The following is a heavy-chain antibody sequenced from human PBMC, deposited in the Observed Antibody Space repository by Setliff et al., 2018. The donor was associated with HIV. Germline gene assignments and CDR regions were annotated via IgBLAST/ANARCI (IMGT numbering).Heavy chain of an antibody. CDR1: GGSISSYY. V-gene: IGHV4-59*08. Sequence: SETLSLTCTVSGGSISSYYWSWIRQPPGKGLEWIGYIYYSGSTNYNPSLKSRVTISVDTSKNQFSLKLSSVTAADTAVYYCARHTGYYYDSSGLDYWGQGTLVTVSS. J-gene: IGHJ4*02. CDR2: IYYSGST. D-gene: IGHD3-22*01. CDR3: ARHTGYYYDSSGLDY.